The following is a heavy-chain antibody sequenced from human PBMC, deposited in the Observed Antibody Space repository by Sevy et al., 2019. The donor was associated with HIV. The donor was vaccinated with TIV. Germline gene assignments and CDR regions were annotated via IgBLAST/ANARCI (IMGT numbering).Heavy chain of an antibody. CDR2: IYYSGST. V-gene: IGHV4-59*01. Sequence: SETLSLTCTVSGGSISNYYWSWIRQPPGKGLEWIGYIYYSGSTNYNPSLKSRVTISVDTSKNQFSLKLSSVTAADTAVYYCARSGPEYCGGDCYSSYYYYYGMDVWGQGTTVTVSS. D-gene: IGHD2-21*01. J-gene: IGHJ6*02. CDR1: GGSISNYY. CDR3: ARSGPEYCGGDCYSSYYYYYGMDV.